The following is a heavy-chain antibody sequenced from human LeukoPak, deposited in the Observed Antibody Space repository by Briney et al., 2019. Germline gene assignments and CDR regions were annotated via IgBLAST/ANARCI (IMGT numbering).Heavy chain of an antibody. V-gene: IGHV3-23*01. CDR3: AKRGAEVGATVAPGDY. Sequence: PGGSLRLSCAASGFTFSSYAMSWVHQAPGKGLEWVSAISGSGGSTYYADSVKGRFTISGDNSKNTLYLQMNSLRAEDTAVYYCAKRGAEVGATVAPGDYWGQGTLVTVSS. D-gene: IGHD1-26*01. CDR2: ISGSGGST. CDR1: GFTFSSYA. J-gene: IGHJ4*02.